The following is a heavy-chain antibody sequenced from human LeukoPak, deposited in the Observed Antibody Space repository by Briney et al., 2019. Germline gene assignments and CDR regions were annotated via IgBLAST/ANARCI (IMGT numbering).Heavy chain of an antibody. CDR1: GFTVSSNY. J-gene: IGHJ3*02. CDR2: IYSGGST. CDR3: AREHYYDSSRAFDI. Sequence: GGSLRLSCAASGFTVSSNYMSWVRQAPGKGLEWVSVIYSGGSTYYADSVKGRFTISRDNSKNTLYLQMNSLRAEDTAVYYCAREHYYDSSRAFDIWGQRTMVTVSS. D-gene: IGHD3-22*01. V-gene: IGHV3-66*01.